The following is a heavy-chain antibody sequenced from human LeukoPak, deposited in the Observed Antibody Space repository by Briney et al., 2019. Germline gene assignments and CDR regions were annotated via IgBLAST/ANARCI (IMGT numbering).Heavy chain of an antibody. D-gene: IGHD1-14*01. CDR1: GFTFNSYW. J-gene: IGHJ6*03. V-gene: IGHV3-7*01. CDR3: AREEGWYFWPRSYMDV. CDR2: IKQDGSEK. Sequence: PGGSLRLSCAASGFTFNSYWMSWVRQAPGKGLEWVANIKQDGSEKYYVDSVKGRFTISRDNAKNSLYLQMNSLRAEDTAVYYCAREEGWYFWPRSYMDVWGKGTTVTVSS.